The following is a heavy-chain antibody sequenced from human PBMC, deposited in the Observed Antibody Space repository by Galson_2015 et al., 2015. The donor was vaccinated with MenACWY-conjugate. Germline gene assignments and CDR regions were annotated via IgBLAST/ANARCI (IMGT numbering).Heavy chain of an antibody. CDR2: ISATSATI. V-gene: IGHV3-21*01. CDR1: GFTFSSLS. Sequence: SLRLSCAASGFTFSSLSMNWVRQAPGKGLEWVSSISATSATIYYADSVKGRFTISRDNAKNSLYLQMNSLRAEDTAVYYCARTAGSVPPWGLVTLVTVSS. J-gene: IGHJ5*02. D-gene: IGHD6-13*01. CDR3: ARTAGSVPP.